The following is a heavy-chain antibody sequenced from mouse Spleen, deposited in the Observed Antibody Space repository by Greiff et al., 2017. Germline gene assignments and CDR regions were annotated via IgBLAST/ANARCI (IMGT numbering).Heavy chain of an antibody. CDR1: GFTFSSYG. Sequence: EVKLVESGGDLVKPGGSLKLSCAASGFTFSSYGMSWVRQTPDKRLEWVATISSGGSYTYYPDSVKGRFTISRDNAKNTLYLQISSLKSEDTAMYYCARSTGVYYFDYWGQGTTLTVSS. CDR2: ISSGGSYT. V-gene: IGHV5-6*02. J-gene: IGHJ2*01. CDR3: ARSTGVYYFDY. D-gene: IGHD4-1*02.